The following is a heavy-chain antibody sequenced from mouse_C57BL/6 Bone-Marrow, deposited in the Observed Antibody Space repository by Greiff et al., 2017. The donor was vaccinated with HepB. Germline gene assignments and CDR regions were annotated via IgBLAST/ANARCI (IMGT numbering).Heavy chain of an antibody. Sequence: EVKLVESGPGLVKPSQTVFLTCTVTGISITTGNYRWSWIRQFPGNKLEWIGYIYYSGTITYNPSLTSRTTITRDTPKNQFLLEMNSLTAEDTATYYCARDYYDYDYAMNYWGQGTSVTVSS. CDR2: IYYSGTI. V-gene: IGHV3-5*01. J-gene: IGHJ4*01. CDR1: GISITTGNYR. D-gene: IGHD2-4*01. CDR3: ARDYYDYDYAMNY.